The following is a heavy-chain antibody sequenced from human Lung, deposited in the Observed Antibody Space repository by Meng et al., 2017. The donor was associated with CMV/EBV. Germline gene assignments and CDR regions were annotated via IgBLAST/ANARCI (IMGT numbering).Heavy chain of an antibody. J-gene: IGHJ6*02. CDR2: ISSSGYTI. V-gene: IGHV3-48*03. Sequence: GESXKISXVVSRLTFNDFEMSWVRQAPGKGPEWVSYISSSGYTIYYADSVKGRFTISRDNAKNSLHLQMNNLRAEDTAVYYRARVGYSNAPAHYYYGLDVWGQGXTVTVSS. D-gene: IGHD6-13*01. CDR1: RLTFNDFE. CDR3: ARVGYSNAPAHYYYGLDV.